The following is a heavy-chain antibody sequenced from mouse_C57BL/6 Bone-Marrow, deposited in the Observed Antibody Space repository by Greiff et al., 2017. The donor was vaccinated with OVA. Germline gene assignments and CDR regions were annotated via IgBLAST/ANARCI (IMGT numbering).Heavy chain of an antibody. V-gene: IGHV1-64*01. D-gene: IGHD2-3*01. J-gene: IGHJ2*01. Sequence: QVQLKQPGAELVKPGASVKLSCKASGYTFTSYWMHWVKQRPGQGLEWIGMIHPNSGSTNYNEKFKSKATLTVDNSSSTAYMQLSSLTSEDSAVYYCARDDGYFDYWGQGTTLTVSS. CDR2: IHPNSGST. CDR3: ARDDGYFDY. CDR1: GYTFTSYW.